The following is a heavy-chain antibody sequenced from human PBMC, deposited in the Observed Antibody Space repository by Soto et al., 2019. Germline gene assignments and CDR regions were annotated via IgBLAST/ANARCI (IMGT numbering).Heavy chain of an antibody. CDR2: IYYSGST. D-gene: IGHD6-13*01. CDR1: GGSISSGDYY. Sequence: SETLSLTCTVSGGSISSGDYYWSWIRQPPGKGLEWIGYIYYSGSTYYNPSLKSRVTISVDTSKNQFSLRLSPVTAADTAVYYCARGESSSWYYYGMDVWGQGTTVTVSS. V-gene: IGHV4-30-4*01. CDR3: ARGESSSWYYYGMDV. J-gene: IGHJ6*02.